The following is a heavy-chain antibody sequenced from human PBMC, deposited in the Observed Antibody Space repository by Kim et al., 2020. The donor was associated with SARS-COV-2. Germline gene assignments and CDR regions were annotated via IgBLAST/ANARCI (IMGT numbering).Heavy chain of an antibody. V-gene: IGHV3-23*01. D-gene: IGHD3-22*01. Sequence: GGSLRLSCAASGFTFSSFPMGWVRQAPEKGLDWVSSISASGGSTFYAGSVKGRFTISRDNSKNTLFLQMNSLRAEDTAVYYCAKRDNSAYFDYWGQGTLVTVSS. CDR3: AKRDNSAYFDY. J-gene: IGHJ4*02. CDR1: GFTFSSFP. CDR2: ISASGGST.